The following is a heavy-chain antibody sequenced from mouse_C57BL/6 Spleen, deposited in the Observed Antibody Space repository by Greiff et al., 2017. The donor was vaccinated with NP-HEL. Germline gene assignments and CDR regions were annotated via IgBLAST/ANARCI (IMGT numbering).Heavy chain of an antibody. CDR2: INPYNGDT. V-gene: IGHV1-37*01. D-gene: IGHD1-1*01. Sequence: EVKLQQSGPELVKPGASVKISCKASGYSFTGYFMNWVKQSHGKSLEWIGRINPYNGDTFYNQKFKGKATLTVDKSSSTAHMELLSLTSEDFAVYYCARERGYGSSPYYAMDYWGQGTSVTVSS. CDR3: ARERGYGSSPYYAMDY. J-gene: IGHJ4*01. CDR1: GYSFTGYF.